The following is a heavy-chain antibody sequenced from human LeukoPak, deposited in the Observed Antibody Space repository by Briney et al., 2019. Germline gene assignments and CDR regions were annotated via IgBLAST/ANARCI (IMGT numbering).Heavy chain of an antibody. Sequence: ASVKVSCKASGGTFSSYAISWVRQAPGQGLEWMGGIIPIFGTANYAQKFQGRVTMTRNTSISTAYMELSSLRSEDTAVYYCARDYGDYPNWFDPWGQGTLVTVSS. CDR3: ARDYGDYPNWFDP. CDR1: GGTFSSYA. V-gene: IGHV1-69*05. CDR2: IIPIFGTA. J-gene: IGHJ5*02. D-gene: IGHD4-17*01.